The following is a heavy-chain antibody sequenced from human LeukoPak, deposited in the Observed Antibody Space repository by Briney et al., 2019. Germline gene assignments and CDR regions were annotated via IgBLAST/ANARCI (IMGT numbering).Heavy chain of an antibody. V-gene: IGHV1-69*04. CDR3: ARHGSADYFDY. D-gene: IGHD1-26*01. Sequence: SVKVSCKASGGTFSSYAISWVRQAPGQGLEWMGRIIPILGIANYAQKFQGRVTITADKSTSTAYMELSSLRSEDTAVYYCARHGSADYFDYWGQGTLVTVSS. CDR1: GGTFSSYA. J-gene: IGHJ4*02. CDR2: IIPILGIA.